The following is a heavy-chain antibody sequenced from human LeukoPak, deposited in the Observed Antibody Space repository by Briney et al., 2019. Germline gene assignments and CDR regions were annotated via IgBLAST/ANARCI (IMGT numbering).Heavy chain of an antibody. Sequence: PGGSLRLSCVASGFTFSNYAMTWVRQAPGKGXXXXSDISGSGGITYYADSVRGRLTISRDNSLNTLYLQMNSLRAEDTAVYYCAKAVAGYWYSDLWGRGTLLTVSS. V-gene: IGHV3-23*01. J-gene: IGHJ2*01. CDR2: ISGSGGIT. D-gene: IGHD6-19*01. CDR3: AKAVAGYWYSDL. CDR1: GFTFSNYA.